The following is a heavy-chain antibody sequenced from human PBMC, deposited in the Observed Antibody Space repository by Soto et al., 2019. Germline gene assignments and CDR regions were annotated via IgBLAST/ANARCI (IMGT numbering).Heavy chain of an antibody. Sequence: SETLSLTCAVSGDAIRSNYWWIWVRQSPGKGLEWIGEIYHSGNVNYNPSLESRLTISVDKSKNHFSLKLSSVTAADTAVYYCARGDSTVSSVFDYWGQGMLVTSPQ. CDR3: ARGDSTVSSVFDY. CDR2: IYHSGNV. CDR1: GDAIRSNYW. V-gene: IGHV4-4*02. D-gene: IGHD4-17*01. J-gene: IGHJ4*02.